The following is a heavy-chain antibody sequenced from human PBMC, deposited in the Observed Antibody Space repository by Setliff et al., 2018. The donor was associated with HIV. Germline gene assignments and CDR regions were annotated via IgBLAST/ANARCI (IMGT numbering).Heavy chain of an antibody. CDR2: IYHSGNA. Sequence: SETLSLTCAVSGYSISNGYYWGWIRQPPGKGLEWIGNIYHSGNAYFHPSLKSRVTISVDTPKNQFSLTLTSVTAADTAVYYCARFMRGIIIRDYYYGMDVWGQGTTVSVSS. CDR3: ARFMRGIIIRDYYYGMDV. J-gene: IGHJ6*02. V-gene: IGHV4-38-2*01. CDR1: GYSISNGYY. D-gene: IGHD3-10*01.